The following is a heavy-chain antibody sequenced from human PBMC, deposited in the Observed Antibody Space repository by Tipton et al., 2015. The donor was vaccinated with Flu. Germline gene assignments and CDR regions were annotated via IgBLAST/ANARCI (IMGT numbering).Heavy chain of an antibody. D-gene: IGHD6-19*01. J-gene: IGHJ1*01. V-gene: IGHV4-59*12. CDR2: IYYSGNT. CDR1: GASINNYY. CDR3: AREKDSSGSEYFQH. Sequence: TLSLTCTVSGASINNYYWSWIRQPPGKGLEWIGYIYYSGNTNYNPSLKSRVTMSLDASKNQFSLKLSSVTAADTAVYYCAREKDSSGSEYFQHWGQGTLVTVSS.